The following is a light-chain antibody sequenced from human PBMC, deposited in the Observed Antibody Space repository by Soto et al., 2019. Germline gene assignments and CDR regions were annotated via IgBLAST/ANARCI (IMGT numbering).Light chain of an antibody. CDR1: ISAFVVYNY. CDR2: GVS. Sequence: QSALTQPASVSGSPGQSITISCSGTISAFVVYNYVSWDQQHPGKAPKIILYGVSNRPSGVSNRFSGSKSGNTASLTISGLQAEDEADYYCSSHTTTSSALQVFGTGTKVTVL. CDR3: SSHTTTSSALQV. V-gene: IGLV2-14*01. J-gene: IGLJ1*01.